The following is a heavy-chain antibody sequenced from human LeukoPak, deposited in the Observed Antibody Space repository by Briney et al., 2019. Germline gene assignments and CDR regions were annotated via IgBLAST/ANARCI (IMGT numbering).Heavy chain of an antibody. CDR3: ARGPRRGLLTWGYGMDV. V-gene: IGHV4-30-2*01. J-gene: IGHJ6*02. D-gene: IGHD3-10*01. CDR2: IYHSGST. CDR1: GGSISSGGYS. Sequence: PSETLSLTCAVSGGSISSGGYSWSWIRQPPGKGLEWIGYIYHSGSTYYNPSLKSRVTISVDRSKNQFSLKLSSVTAADTAVYYCARGPRRGLLTWGYGMDVWGQGTTVTVSS.